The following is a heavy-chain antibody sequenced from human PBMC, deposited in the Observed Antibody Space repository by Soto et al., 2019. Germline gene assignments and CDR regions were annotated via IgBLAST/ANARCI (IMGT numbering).Heavy chain of an antibody. CDR3: GRGQTAIDV. V-gene: IGHV4-30-4*01. Sequence: SATLSLTCSVSGGTITRGDHFWSWVRQSPGKGLEWLGYIYYSGSTYYNPSLKGRVMRTIDASKHQFSLNLSSVTAADTAVFYCGRGQTAIDVWGQGTTVNVSS. CDR1: GGTITRGDHF. CDR2: IYYSGST. J-gene: IGHJ6*02. D-gene: IGHD5-18*01.